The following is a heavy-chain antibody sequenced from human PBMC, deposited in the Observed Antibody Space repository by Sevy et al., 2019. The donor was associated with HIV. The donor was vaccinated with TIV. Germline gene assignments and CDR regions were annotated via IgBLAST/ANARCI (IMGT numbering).Heavy chain of an antibody. CDR2: INHSGST. D-gene: IGHD1-26*01. V-gene: IGHV4-34*01. CDR3: AGVQERTGLLDP. Sequence: SETLSLTCAVYGGSFSGYYWSWIRQPPGKGLEWIGEINHSGSTNYNPSLKSRVTISVDTSKNQFSLKLSSVTAADTAVYYCAGVQERTGLLDPWGQGTLVTVSS. J-gene: IGHJ5*02. CDR1: GGSFSGYY.